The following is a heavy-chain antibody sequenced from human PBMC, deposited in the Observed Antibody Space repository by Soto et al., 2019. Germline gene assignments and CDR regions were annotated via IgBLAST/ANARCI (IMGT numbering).Heavy chain of an antibody. CDR1: GGTFSSYA. CDR3: ARDYYDSSGYYYGFDY. Sequence: SVKVSCKASGGTFSSYAISWVRQAPGQGLEWMGGIIPIFGTANYAQKSQGRVTITADESTSTAYMELSSLRSEDTAVYYCARDYYDSSGYYYGFDYWGQGTLVTVSS. CDR2: IIPIFGTA. V-gene: IGHV1-69*13. D-gene: IGHD3-22*01. J-gene: IGHJ4*02.